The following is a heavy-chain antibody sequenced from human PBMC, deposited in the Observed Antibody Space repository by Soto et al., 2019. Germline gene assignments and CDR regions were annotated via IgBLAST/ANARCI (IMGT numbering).Heavy chain of an antibody. CDR1: GGSISSYY. Sequence: SETLSLTCTVSGGSISSYYWSWIRQPPGKGLEWIGYIYYSGSTNYNPSLKSRVTISVDTSKNQFSLKLSSVTAADTAVYYCARVSAAMLPYYYYYGMDVWGQGTTVTVSS. D-gene: IGHD2-2*01. J-gene: IGHJ6*02. CDR2: IYYSGST. V-gene: IGHV4-59*01. CDR3: ARVSAAMLPYYYYYGMDV.